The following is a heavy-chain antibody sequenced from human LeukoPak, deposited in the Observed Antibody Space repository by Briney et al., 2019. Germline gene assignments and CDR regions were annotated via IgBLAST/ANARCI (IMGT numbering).Heavy chain of an antibody. J-gene: IGHJ4*02. V-gene: IGHV1-2*02. CDR2: LLRNSGGT. D-gene: IGHD3-10*01. Sequence: ASVNVSCKASGYTFTAYYMHCVRRAPGQGLEWMGWLLRNSGGTNSAQNFQGRVTMTIDTSISTAYIEVSRLTPDDTAVYFWARVIAYGGAGDFDYWGQGTLVNVSS. CDR3: ARVIAYGGAGDFDY. CDR1: GYTFTAYY.